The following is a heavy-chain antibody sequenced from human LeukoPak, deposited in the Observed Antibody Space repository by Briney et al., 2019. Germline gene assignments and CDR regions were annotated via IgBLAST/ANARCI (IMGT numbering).Heavy chain of an antibody. CDR3: AKERDYGPADY. CDR2: LSGSGSST. V-gene: IGHV3-23*01. J-gene: IGHJ4*02. D-gene: IGHD4/OR15-4a*01. CDR1: GFIFNKHA. Sequence: PGGSLRLSCVASGFIFNKHAMSWVRQAPGKGLEWVSGLSGSGSSTDCADSVKGRFTVSRDNSKNTLFLQMNSLRAEDTAIYYCAKERDYGPADYWGQGTLVTVSS.